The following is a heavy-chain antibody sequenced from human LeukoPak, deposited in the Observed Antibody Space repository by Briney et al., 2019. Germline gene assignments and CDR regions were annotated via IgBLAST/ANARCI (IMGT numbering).Heavy chain of an antibody. D-gene: IGHD5-18*01. CDR1: GGTFSSYA. J-gene: IGHJ5*02. CDR2: IIPIFGTA. V-gene: IGHV1-69*05. CDR3: ASTNTAMVQYNWFDP. Sequence: SVKVSCKASGGTFSSYAISWVRQAPGQGLEWMGGIIPIFGTADYAQKFQGRVTITTDESTSTAYMELSSLRSEDTAVYYCASTNTAMVQYNWFDPWGQGTLVTVSS.